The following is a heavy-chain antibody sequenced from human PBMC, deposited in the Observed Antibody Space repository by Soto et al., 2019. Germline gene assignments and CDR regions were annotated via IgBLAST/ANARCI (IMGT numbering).Heavy chain of an antibody. J-gene: IGHJ4*02. CDR3: ARQRTSLVTKAYFDG. Sequence: XETLLLTGTVTGSSISSRRYYWGLIRQHPGKRVEWIGSIYYSGSTYHNPSLMSRVSMSIETSKLKFSLKLKSVTAAETALYFCARQRTSLVTKAYFDGWRPGYLVPVSS. CDR1: GSSISSRRYY. CDR2: IYYSGST. V-gene: IGHV4-39*01. D-gene: IGHD4-17*01.